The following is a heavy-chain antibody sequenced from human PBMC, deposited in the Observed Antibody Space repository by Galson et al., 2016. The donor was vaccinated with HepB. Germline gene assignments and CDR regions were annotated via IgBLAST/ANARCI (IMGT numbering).Heavy chain of an antibody. CDR3: AKEPSFRERAVPGTGDS. D-gene: IGHD6-19*01. CDR1: GFTFRLYA. Sequence: SLRLSCAASGFTFRLYAMNWVRQAPGKGLEWVSGISSTSDKTYYADSVKGRFTISRDNSKNTLYLQMSSRRAEDTAIYYCAKEPSFRERAVPGTGDSWGQGTLVTVSS. CDR2: ISSTSDKT. J-gene: IGHJ4*02. V-gene: IGHV3-23*01.